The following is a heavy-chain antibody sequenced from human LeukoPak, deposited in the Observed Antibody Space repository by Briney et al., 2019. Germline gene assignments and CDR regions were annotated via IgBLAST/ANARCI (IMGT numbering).Heavy chain of an antibody. CDR3: AREGYYYGSGRPMPFDP. J-gene: IGHJ5*02. D-gene: IGHD3-10*01. Sequence: GGSLRLSCAASGFTFSSYEMNWVRQAPGKGLEWVSYISSSGSTIYYADSVKGRFTISRDNAKYSLYLQMNSLRAEDTAAYYCAREGYYYGSGRPMPFDPWGQGTLVTVSS. V-gene: IGHV3-48*03. CDR2: ISSSGSTI. CDR1: GFTFSSYE.